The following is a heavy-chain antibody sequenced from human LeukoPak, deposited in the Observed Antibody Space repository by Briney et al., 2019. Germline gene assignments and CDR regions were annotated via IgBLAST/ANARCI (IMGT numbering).Heavy chain of an antibody. CDR1: GASIRSYY. J-gene: IGHJ4*02. V-gene: IGHV4-59*08. CDR3: ARSYDTNNRQRFDY. Sequence: PSETLSLTRTVSGASIRSYYWSWIRQSPGKGLEWIAYMYYSESPSYNPSLKSRVTMSGDTSRNQFSLKLNSVTAADTAVYYCARSYDTNNRQRFDYWGQGILVTVSP. CDR2: MYYSESP. D-gene: IGHD3-22*01.